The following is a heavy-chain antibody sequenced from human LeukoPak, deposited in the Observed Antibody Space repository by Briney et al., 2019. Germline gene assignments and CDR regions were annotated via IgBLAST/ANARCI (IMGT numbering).Heavy chain of an antibody. J-gene: IGHJ4*02. CDR2: IWYDGSNK. V-gene: IGHV3-33*01. CDR1: GFTFSSYG. CDR3: ARALSYYYDSSCYYFDY. Sequence: GGSLRLSCAASGFTFSSYGMHWVRQAPGKGLEWVAVIWYDGSNKYYADSVKGRFTISRDNSKNTLYLQMNSLRAEDTAVYYCARALSYYYDSSCYYFDYWGQGTLVTVSS. D-gene: IGHD3-22*01.